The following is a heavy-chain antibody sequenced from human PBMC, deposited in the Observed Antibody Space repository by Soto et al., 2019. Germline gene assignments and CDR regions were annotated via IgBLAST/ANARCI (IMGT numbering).Heavy chain of an antibody. Sequence: PGGSLSLSCAASGFPFSDYYMSWIRQAPGKGLEWVSYISSSSSYTYFADSVKGRFTISRDDFKNIVYLQMNSLRAEDTAVYYCARDPSSGWFQFDYWGQGTLVTVPQ. CDR3: ARDPSSGWFQFDY. V-gene: IGHV3-11*06. CDR1: GFPFSDYY. J-gene: IGHJ4*02. CDR2: ISSSSSYT. D-gene: IGHD6-19*01.